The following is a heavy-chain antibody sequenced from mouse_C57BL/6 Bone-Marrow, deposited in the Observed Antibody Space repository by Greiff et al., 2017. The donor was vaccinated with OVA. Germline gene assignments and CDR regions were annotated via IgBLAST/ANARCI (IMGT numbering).Heavy chain of an antibody. Sequence: QVQLQQSGAELARPGASVKLSCKASGYTFTSYGISWVKQRTGQGLEWIGEIYPRSGNTYYNEKFKGKATLTADKSSSTAYMELRSLTSEDSAVYFCARGEVSIWYFDVWGTGTTVTVSS. CDR3: ARGEVSIWYFDV. D-gene: IGHD2-12*01. CDR1: GYTFTSYG. CDR2: IYPRSGNT. V-gene: IGHV1-81*01. J-gene: IGHJ1*03.